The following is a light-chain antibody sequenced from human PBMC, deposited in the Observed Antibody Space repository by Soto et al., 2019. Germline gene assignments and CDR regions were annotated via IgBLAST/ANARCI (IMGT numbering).Light chain of an antibody. CDR2: AAS. CDR3: QQYSSWPLWT. J-gene: IGKJ1*01. V-gene: IGKV3-20*01. Sequence: EIVLTQSPGTLSLSPGERATLSCRASQSVSSSYFAWYQQKPGQAPRLLIYAASSRATGIPDRFSGSGSGTEFTLTISSLEPEDFAVYYCQQYSSWPLWTFGQGTKVEIK. CDR1: QSVSSSY.